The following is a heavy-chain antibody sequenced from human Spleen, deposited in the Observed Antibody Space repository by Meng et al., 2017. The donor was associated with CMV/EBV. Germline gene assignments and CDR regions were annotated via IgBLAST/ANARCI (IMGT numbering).Heavy chain of an antibody. Sequence: SETLSLTCAVYGGSFTGYSWNWIRQPPGKGLEWIGEIYHNGSTNYNPSLKSRVTISVDTSKKQFSLNLTSVTAADTAVYYCARKDYDFWSGYWDDYWGQGTLVTVSS. V-gene: IGHV4-34*01. CDR1: GGSFTGYS. CDR3: ARKDYDFWSGYWDDY. CDR2: IYHNGST. J-gene: IGHJ4*02. D-gene: IGHD3-3*01.